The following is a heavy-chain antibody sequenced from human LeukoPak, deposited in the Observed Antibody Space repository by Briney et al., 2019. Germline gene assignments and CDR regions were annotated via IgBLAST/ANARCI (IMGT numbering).Heavy chain of an antibody. J-gene: IGHJ5*02. V-gene: IGHV4-59*01. CDR2: IHNGGTT. CDR1: GGSISGYY. Sequence: SETLSLTCTVSGGSISGYYWTWIRQPPGKGLEWIGWIHNGGTTHYTPSLRSRVTMSLDTSKNHFSPNLSFVTTADTAIYYCVRREGYSSSPLGSWGQGTLVTVSS. D-gene: IGHD2-15*01. CDR3: VRREGYSSSPLGS.